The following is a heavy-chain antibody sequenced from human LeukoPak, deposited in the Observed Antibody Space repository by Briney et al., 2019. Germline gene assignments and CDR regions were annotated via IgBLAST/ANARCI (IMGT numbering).Heavy chain of an antibody. CDR2: ISSRGDDT. CDR3: AKHRRSTLVTAYFDS. Sequence: PGGSLRLSCTASGFTFSTLAMSWARQAPGKGLEWVSSISSRGDDTSYADSVKGRFTISRDNSKNTLYLQLNSLRVDDAAIYYCAKHRRSTLVTAYFDSWGQGTLVTVSS. D-gene: IGHD2-21*02. CDR1: GFTFSTLA. V-gene: IGHV3-23*01. J-gene: IGHJ4*02.